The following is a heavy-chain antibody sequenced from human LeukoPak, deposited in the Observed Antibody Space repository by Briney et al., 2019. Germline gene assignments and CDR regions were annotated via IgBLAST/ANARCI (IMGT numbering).Heavy chain of an antibody. V-gene: IGHV1-69*06. J-gene: IGHJ4*02. CDR3: AREGGCSSTSCYYFDY. CDR2: IIPIFGTA. Sequence: ASVKVSCKASGGTFSSYAISWVRQAPGQGLEWMGGIIPIFGTANYAQKFQGRVTITADKSTSTAYMELSSLRSEDTAVYYCAREGGCSSTSCYYFDYWGQGTLVTVSS. CDR1: GGTFSSYA. D-gene: IGHD2-2*01.